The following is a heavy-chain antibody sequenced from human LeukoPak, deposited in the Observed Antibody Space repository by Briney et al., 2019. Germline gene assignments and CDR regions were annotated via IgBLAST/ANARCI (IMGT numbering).Heavy chain of an antibody. Sequence: ASVKVSCKASGYTFISYGITWVRQAPGQGLEWMGWIGDHNGNTNYVQKFQGRVTMTTDTSTSTAYMELRSLRSDDTAVYYCARNLGYCSGGSCYDENYYFDYWGQGTLVTVSS. CDR2: IGDHNGNT. CDR3: ARNLGYCSGGSCYDENYYFDY. J-gene: IGHJ4*02. V-gene: IGHV1-18*01. D-gene: IGHD2-15*01. CDR1: GYTFISYG.